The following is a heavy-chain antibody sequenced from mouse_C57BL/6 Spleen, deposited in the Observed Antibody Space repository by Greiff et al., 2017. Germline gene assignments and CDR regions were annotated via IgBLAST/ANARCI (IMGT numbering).Heavy chain of an antibody. CDR1: GYTFTSYW. D-gene: IGHD1-1*01. V-gene: IGHV1-64*01. CDR3: AREERGTTPLFAY. CDR2: IHPNSGST. Sequence: QVQLQQPGAELVKPGASVKLSCKASGYTFTSYWMHWVKQRPGQGLEWIGMIHPNSGSTNYNEKFKSKATLTVDKSSSTAYMQLSSLTSEDSAVYDCAREERGTTPLFAYWGQGTLVTVAA. J-gene: IGHJ3*01.